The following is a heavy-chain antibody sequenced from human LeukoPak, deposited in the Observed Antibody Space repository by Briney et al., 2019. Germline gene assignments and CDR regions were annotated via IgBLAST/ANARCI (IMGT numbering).Heavy chain of an antibody. V-gene: IGHV3-30*02. J-gene: IGHJ4*02. CDR2: IWYDGNSY. CDR1: GFTLRNYH. Sequence: PGGSLRLSCAASGFTLRNYHMHWVRQAPGKGLEWVAFIWYDGNSYYYADSVKGRFTISRDNSQNTLYLQMNSLRPEDTAVYYCAKDSTNWAIDYWGQGTLVTVSS. D-gene: IGHD7-27*01. CDR3: AKDSTNWAIDY.